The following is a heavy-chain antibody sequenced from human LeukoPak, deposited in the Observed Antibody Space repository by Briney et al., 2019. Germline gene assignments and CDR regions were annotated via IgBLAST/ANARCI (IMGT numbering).Heavy chain of an antibody. D-gene: IGHD3-10*01. V-gene: IGHV3-30*02. CDR2: IRYDGFNK. Sequence: GGSLRLSCAASGFTFSNYGMHWVRQAPGKGLQWVAFIRYDGFNKYYADSVKGRFTISRDNTKDSVYLQMNSLRVEDTAVYYCARDRGAWWGQGTLVTVSS. J-gene: IGHJ4*02. CDR1: GFTFSNYG. CDR3: ARDRGAW.